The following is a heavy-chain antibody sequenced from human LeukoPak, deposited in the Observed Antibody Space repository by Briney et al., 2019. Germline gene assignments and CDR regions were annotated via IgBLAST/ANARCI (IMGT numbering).Heavy chain of an antibody. Sequence: GRSLRLSCAASGFTFSSYSMNWVRQAPGKGLEWVSSISSSSSYIYYAGSVKGRFTISRDNAKNSLYLQMNSLRAEDTAVYYCAGRYYGSGTEHPLDYWGQGTLVTVSS. J-gene: IGHJ4*02. CDR1: GFTFSSYS. CDR3: AGRYYGSGTEHPLDY. D-gene: IGHD3-10*01. V-gene: IGHV3-21*01. CDR2: ISSSSSYI.